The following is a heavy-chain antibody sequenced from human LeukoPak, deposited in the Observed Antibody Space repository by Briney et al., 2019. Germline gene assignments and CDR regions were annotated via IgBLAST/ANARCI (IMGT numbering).Heavy chain of an antibody. V-gene: IGHV3-9*01. Sequence: GGSLRLSCAASGFTFDDDAMHWVRQAPGKGLEWVSGISWNSGSIGYADSVKGRFTISRDNAKNSLYLQMNSLRAEDTALYYCAKDLSADCSGGSCFYYGMDVWGQGTTVTVSS. CDR1: GFTFDDDA. J-gene: IGHJ6*02. CDR2: ISWNSGSI. D-gene: IGHD2-15*01. CDR3: AKDLSADCSGGSCFYYGMDV.